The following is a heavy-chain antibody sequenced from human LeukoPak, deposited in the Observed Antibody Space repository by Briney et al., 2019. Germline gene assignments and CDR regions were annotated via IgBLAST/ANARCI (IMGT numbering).Heavy chain of an antibody. Sequence: PSETLSLTCSVSGGSIRSYYWSWIRQPPGKRLEWIGYIYYTGSTNYNPSLKCRVTVSIDTSKNQFSLKLSSVTAADTAVYYCVSQNRYCSGDSCYYYFDYWGQGTLVTVSS. CDR1: GGSIRSYY. J-gene: IGHJ4*02. CDR3: VSQNRYCSGDSCYYYFDY. D-gene: IGHD2-15*01. CDR2: IYYTGST. V-gene: IGHV4-59*01.